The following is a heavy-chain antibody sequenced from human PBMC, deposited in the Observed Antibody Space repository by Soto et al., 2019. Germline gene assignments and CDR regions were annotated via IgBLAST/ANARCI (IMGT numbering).Heavy chain of an antibody. V-gene: IGHV3-23*01. CDR1: GFTFSSYA. J-gene: IGHJ5*02. CDR2: ISGSGGNT. D-gene: IGHD3-10*01. Sequence: GGSLRLSCAASGFTFSSYAMSWVRQAPGKGLEWVSAISGSGGNTYYADSVKGRFTISRDNAKNSLYLQMNSLRAEDTAVYYCATGTSGVAWFDPWGQGTLVTVSS. CDR3: ATGTSGVAWFDP.